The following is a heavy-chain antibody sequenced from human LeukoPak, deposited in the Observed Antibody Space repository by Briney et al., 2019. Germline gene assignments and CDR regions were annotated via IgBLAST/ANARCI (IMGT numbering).Heavy chain of an antibody. CDR2: IYYSGST. V-gene: IGHV4-28*01. Sequence: NPSDTLSLTCAVSGYSISSNNWWAWIRQPPGKGLEWIGYIYYSGSTYYNPYNPSLTSRVTMSVDTSKNQFSLKLDSVTEKDTAMYYCARNQAAAANRGAFDIWGQGTMVTVSS. J-gene: IGHJ3*02. D-gene: IGHD6-25*01. CDR1: GYSISSNNW. CDR3: ARNQAAAANRGAFDI.